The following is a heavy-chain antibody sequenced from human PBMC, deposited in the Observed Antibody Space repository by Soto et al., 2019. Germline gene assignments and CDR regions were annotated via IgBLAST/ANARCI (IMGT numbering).Heavy chain of an antibody. CDR3: SQGRRYFDGRYGMDV. V-gene: IGHV1-69*01. Sequence: QVQLVQSGAEVKKPGSSVKVSCKASGGTFSSYAISWVRQAPGQGLEWMGGIIPIFGTANYAQKFQGRDTITSDESTSTAYMELSSLRYEDTAVYYCSQGRRYFDGRYGMDVWGQGTTVTVSS. J-gene: IGHJ6*02. CDR1: GGTFSSYA. CDR2: IIPIFGTA. D-gene: IGHD3-9*01.